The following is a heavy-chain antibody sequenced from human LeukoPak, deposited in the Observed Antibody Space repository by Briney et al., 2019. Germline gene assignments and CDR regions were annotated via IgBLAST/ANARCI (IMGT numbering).Heavy chain of an antibody. D-gene: IGHD3-22*01. Sequence: SVKGSCTGSVGTFSIYTISWVRQTPGEGVQWMGRIIPIFGAANYAQKFHGRVTSTTDESTSAVAMELWRRRSEDTAVYYCARDGTRYYYDSSGYYHVYWGQGTLVTVSS. V-gene: IGHV1-69*05. CDR1: VGTFSIYT. CDR3: ARDGTRYYYDSSGYYHVY. J-gene: IGHJ4*02. CDR2: IIPIFGAA.